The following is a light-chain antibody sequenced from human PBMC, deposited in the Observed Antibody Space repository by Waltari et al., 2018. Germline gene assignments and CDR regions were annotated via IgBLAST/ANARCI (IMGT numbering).Light chain of an antibody. Sequence: EKVMTQSPATLSVSPGERATLSCTASQNVNNNLAWYRQKPGQASRLLIYGASTRATDIPARFSGGGSGTEFTLSISSLQSEDFAVYYCQQYDNWPLTFGQGTKLEIK. CDR2: GAS. V-gene: IGKV3-15*01. J-gene: IGKJ2*01. CDR1: QNVNNN. CDR3: QQYDNWPLT.